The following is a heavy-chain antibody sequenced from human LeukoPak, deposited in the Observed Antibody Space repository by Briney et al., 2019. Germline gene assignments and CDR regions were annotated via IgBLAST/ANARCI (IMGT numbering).Heavy chain of an antibody. CDR2: ITGSDDKT. CDR3: AKGPHHYSGYHPDS. Sequence: PGGSLRLSCAASGFPFSSVAMTWVRQAPGKGLEWVSTITGSDDKTYDADSVKGRFTISRDYSKNTVHLQMNNLRPEDTAIYYCAKGPHHYSGYHPDSWGQGTLVTVPS. D-gene: IGHD3-22*01. CDR1: GFPFSSVA. V-gene: IGHV3-23*01. J-gene: IGHJ4*02.